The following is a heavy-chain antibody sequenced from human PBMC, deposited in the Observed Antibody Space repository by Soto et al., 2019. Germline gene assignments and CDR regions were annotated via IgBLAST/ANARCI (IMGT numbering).Heavy chain of an antibody. CDR3: AKDFVSHNGVYDPFDI. CDR2: ISGSGGST. D-gene: IGHD2-8*01. J-gene: IGHJ3*02. V-gene: IGHV3-23*01. Sequence: KGLEWVSAISGSGGSTYYADSVKGRFTISRDNSKNTLYLQMNSLRAEDTAVYYCAKDFVSHNGVYDPFDIWGPGTIVSVSS.